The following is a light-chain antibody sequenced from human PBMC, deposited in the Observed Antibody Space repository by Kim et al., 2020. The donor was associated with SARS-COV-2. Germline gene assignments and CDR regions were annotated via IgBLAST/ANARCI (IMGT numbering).Light chain of an antibody. J-gene: IGKJ1*01. V-gene: IGKV3-11*01. CDR1: QSISRS. CDR2: DAS. CDR3: QQRSNWPPWT. Sequence: EIVLTQSPATLSLSPGERATLSCRASQSISRSLAWYQQKPGQAPRLLIYDASNRAAGIPARFSGSGSGTDFTLTISSLESEDFAVYYCQQRSNWPPWTFGQGTKVDIK.